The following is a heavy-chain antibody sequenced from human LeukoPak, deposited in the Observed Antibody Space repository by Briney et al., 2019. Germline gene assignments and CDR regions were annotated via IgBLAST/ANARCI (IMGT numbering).Heavy chain of an antibody. J-gene: IGHJ4*02. CDR3: ARETDSTLFDY. D-gene: IGHD2-2*01. CDR1: GFTFTIFE. CDR2: ISSTGSTV. Sequence: GGSLRLSCAASGFTFTIFEMNWVRQAPGKGLEWASYISSTGSTVFYADSVKGRFTISRDNAKNSLFLQMNSLRPEDSAVYYCARETDSTLFDYWGQGTLVTVSS. V-gene: IGHV3-48*03.